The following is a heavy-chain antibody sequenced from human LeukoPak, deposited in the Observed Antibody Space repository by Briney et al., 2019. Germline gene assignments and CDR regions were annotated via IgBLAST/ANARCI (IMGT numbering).Heavy chain of an antibody. V-gene: IGHV4-34*01. J-gene: IGHJ4*02. CDR1: GGSFSGYY. Sequence: SETLSLTCAVYGGSFSGYYWSWVRQPPGKGLEWIGEINHSGSTNYNPSLKSRVTISVDTSKNQFSLKLSSVTAADTAVYYCARGHLDRLYSGYDDYWGQGTLVTVSS. CDR2: INHSGST. CDR3: ARGHLDRLYSGYDDY. D-gene: IGHD5-12*01.